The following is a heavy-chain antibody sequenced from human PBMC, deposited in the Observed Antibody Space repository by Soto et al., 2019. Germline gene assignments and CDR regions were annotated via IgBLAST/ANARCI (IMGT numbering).Heavy chain of an antibody. CDR1: GGTFSSYA. V-gene: IGHV1-69*06. CDR2: IIPIFGTA. CDR3: ARSRRYCSSTRCYREYYYYYGMDV. D-gene: IGHD2-2*02. J-gene: IGHJ6*02. Sequence: ASVKVSCKASGGTFSSYAISWVRQAPGQGLEWMGGIIPIFGTANYAQKFQGRVTITADKSTSTAYMELSSLRSEDTAVYSCARSRRYCSSTRCYREYYYYYGMDVWGQGTTVTVSS.